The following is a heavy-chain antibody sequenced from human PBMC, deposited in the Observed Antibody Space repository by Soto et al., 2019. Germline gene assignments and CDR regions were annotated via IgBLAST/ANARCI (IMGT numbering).Heavy chain of an antibody. Sequence: PSETLSLTCTVSGGSISSYYWSWIRQPPGKGLEWIGYIYYSGSTNYNPSLKSRVTISVDTSKNQFSLKLSSVTAADTAVYYCARDDLAAAGTGWFDPWGQGTLVTVSS. CDR2: IYYSGST. D-gene: IGHD6-13*01. J-gene: IGHJ5*02. CDR1: GGSISSYY. V-gene: IGHV4-59*01. CDR3: ARDDLAAAGTGWFDP.